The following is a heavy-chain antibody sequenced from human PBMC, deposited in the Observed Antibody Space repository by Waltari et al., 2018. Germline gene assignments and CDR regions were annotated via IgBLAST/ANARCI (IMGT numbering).Heavy chain of an antibody. CDR1: GFTFSSYG. D-gene: IGHD3-22*01. J-gene: IGHJ4*02. V-gene: IGHV3-30*18. Sequence: QVQLVASGGGVVQPGRSLRLSCAASGFTFSSYGMHWVRPAPGKGLEWVAVISYDGSNKYYADSVKGRFTISRDNSKNTLYLQMNSLRAEDTAVYYCAKDGDYYDSSGYPDYWGQGTLVTVSS. CDR3: AKDGDYYDSSGYPDY. CDR2: ISYDGSNK.